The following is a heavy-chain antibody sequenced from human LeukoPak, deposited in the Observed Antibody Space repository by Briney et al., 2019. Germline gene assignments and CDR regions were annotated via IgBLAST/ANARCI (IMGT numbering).Heavy chain of an antibody. CDR2: ITRSGSP. CDR1: SGSLSGYY. Sequence: SETLSLTCGVSSGSLSGYYWRWIREPPGGGLECLGEITRSGSPNYNPSLKSRVTISGDTPKKQFSLNLKSVTAADTGVYYCARGVDLWGRGTPVTVS. J-gene: IGHJ2*01. CDR3: ARGVDL. V-gene: IGHV4-34*01.